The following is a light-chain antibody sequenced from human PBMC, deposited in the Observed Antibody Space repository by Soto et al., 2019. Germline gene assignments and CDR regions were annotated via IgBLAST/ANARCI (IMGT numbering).Light chain of an antibody. J-gene: IGKJ1*01. CDR1: QSISSRH. Sequence: EIVLTQSPGTLSLSPGERATLSCRTSQSISSRHLAWYKQRPGQAPRLLIYDSSKRATGIPERFSGSGSGTDFALTIRRLEPEDFAVYYCQQYYIPRTFGQGTKVEIK. CDR2: DSS. CDR3: QQYYIPRT. V-gene: IGKV3-20*01.